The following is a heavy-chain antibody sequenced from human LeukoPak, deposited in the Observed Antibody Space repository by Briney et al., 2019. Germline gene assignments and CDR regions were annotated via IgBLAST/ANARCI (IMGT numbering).Heavy chain of an antibody. D-gene: IGHD4-17*01. J-gene: IGHJ3*02. CDR1: GGSISSSDNY. CDR2: IHYSGST. Sequence: PSETLSLTCTVSGGSISSSDNYWGWIRQPPGKGLERIGNIHYSGSTYYNPSLKGRVTMSLDTSKNHFSLKLSSVTVTDTALYFCARHPAVTTEWGKRAFDIWGQGTLVTVSS. V-gene: IGHV4-39*01. CDR3: ARHPAVTTEWGKRAFDI.